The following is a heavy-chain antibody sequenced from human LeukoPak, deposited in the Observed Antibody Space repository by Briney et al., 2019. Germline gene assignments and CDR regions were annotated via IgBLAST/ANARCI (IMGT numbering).Heavy chain of an antibody. D-gene: IGHD5-12*01. CDR1: GYTFRSYW. V-gene: IGHV3-74*01. CDR2: INSYGRST. Sequence: GGSLRLSCAASGYTFRSYWMHWLRQATGKGLVWVSRINSYGRSTIYADSMKRRFTISRDNGKNTLYLQMNSLRAEDTAVYYCARDRVPMNSDYDRAIDHWGQGTLVSVSS. CDR3: ARDRVPMNSDYDRAIDH. J-gene: IGHJ5*02.